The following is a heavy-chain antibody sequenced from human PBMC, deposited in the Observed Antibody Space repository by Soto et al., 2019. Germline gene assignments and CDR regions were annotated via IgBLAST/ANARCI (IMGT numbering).Heavy chain of an antibody. CDR3: ARHYGSGSYPLDY. J-gene: IGHJ4*02. D-gene: IGHD3-10*01. Sequence: SETLSLTCTVSGGSITSGGYYWSWIRQPPGKGLEWIGYIFYSGSTNYNPSLKSRVTISVDTSNNQFSLKLSSVSAADTAVYYCARHYGSGSYPLDYWGQGTLVTVSS. CDR2: IFYSGST. V-gene: IGHV4-61*08. CDR1: GGSITSGGYY.